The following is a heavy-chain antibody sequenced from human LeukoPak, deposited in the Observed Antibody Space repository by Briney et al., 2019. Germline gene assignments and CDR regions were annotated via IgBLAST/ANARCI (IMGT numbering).Heavy chain of an antibody. V-gene: IGHV4-30-2*01. CDR3: ARGQRLRKETVWFGELFPWFDP. D-gene: IGHD3-10*01. Sequence: SRTLSLTCAVSGGSISSGGYSWSWIRQPPGKGLEWIGYIYHSGSTYYNPSLKSRVTISVDRSKNQFSLKLSSVTAADTAVYYCARGQRLRKETVWFGELFPWFDPWGQGTLVTVSS. CDR1: GGSISSGGYS. CDR2: IYHSGST. J-gene: IGHJ5*02.